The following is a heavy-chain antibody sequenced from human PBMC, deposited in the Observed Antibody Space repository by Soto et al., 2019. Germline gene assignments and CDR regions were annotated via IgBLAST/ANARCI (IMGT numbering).Heavy chain of an antibody. V-gene: IGHV3-30*04. CDR2: ILYDGSLK. CDR1: GFTFSSFA. J-gene: IGHJ4*02. D-gene: IGHD3-3*01. Sequence: GGSLRLSCSASGFTFSSFAMHWVRQAPCKGLEWVAVILYDGSLKFYADSVKGRFTISRDNSQNTLYLQMNFVRPEDTAVYYLANAIRTIGHFDYRGQGTPGTVAS. CDR3: ANAIRTIGHFDY.